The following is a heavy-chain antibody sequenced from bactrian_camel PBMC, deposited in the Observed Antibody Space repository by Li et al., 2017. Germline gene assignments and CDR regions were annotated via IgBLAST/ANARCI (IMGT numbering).Heavy chain of an antibody. CDR2: IYSDDRYT. CDR1: GFTFSAWY. Sequence: HVQLVESGGGLVQPGGSLRLSRAASGFTFSAWYMSWVRQIPGKGLDWVSSIYSDDRYTAHADSVKGRFTISKDNAKNTLYLQMNGLKPGDTAMYYCAVHRYGAGYNYWGQGTQVTVS. V-gene: IGHV3-2*01. J-gene: IGHJ4*01. D-gene: IGHD5*01. CDR3: AVHRYGAGYNY.